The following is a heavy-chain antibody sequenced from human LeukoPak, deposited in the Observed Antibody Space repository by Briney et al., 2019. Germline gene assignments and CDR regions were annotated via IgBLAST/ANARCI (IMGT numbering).Heavy chain of an antibody. Sequence: GGSLRLSCAASGFTFSSYWMHWVRQAPEKGLVWVSRINSDGSSTTYADSVKGRFTISRDNAKNTLYLQTNSLKAEDTAVYYCASLFLCYGCSRSSDAINIWGQGTMVTVSS. CDR1: GFTFSSYW. CDR2: INSDGSST. J-gene: IGHJ3*02. V-gene: IGHV3-74*01. D-gene: IGHD6-6*01. CDR3: ASLFLCYGCSRSSDAINI.